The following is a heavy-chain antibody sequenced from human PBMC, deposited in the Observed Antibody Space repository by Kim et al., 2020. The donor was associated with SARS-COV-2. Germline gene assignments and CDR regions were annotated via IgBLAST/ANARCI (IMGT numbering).Heavy chain of an antibody. Sequence: SQTLSLTCTVPGGSISSSSYYWGWIRQPPGKGLEWIGSIYYSGSTYYNPSLKSRVTISVDTSKNQFSLKLSSVTAADTAVYYCARYNTYYYDSSGYIDAF. V-gene: IGHV4-39*07. D-gene: IGHD3-22*01. CDR2: IYYSGST. CDR3: ARYNTYYYDSSGYIDAF. J-gene: IGHJ3*01. CDR1: GGSISSSSYY.